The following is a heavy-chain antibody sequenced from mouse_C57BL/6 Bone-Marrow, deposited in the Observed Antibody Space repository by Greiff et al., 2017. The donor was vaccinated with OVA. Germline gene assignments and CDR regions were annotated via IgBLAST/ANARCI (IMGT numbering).Heavy chain of an antibody. CDR2: INPSSGYT. Sequence: VQLVESGAELARPGASVKMSCKASGYTFTSYTMHWVKQRPGQGLEWIGYINPSSGYTKYNQKFKDKATLTADKSSSTAYMQLSSLTSEDSAVYYCARRTTEYFDVWGTGTTVTVSS. CDR1: GYTFTSYT. V-gene: IGHV1-4*01. D-gene: IGHD1-1*01. CDR3: ARRTTEYFDV. J-gene: IGHJ1*03.